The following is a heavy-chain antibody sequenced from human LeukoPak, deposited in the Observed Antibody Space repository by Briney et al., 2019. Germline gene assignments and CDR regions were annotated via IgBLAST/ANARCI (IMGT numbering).Heavy chain of an antibody. CDR3: ATRLEKVRVVSGYYYYCMDV. J-gene: IGHJ6*02. Sequence: ASVKVSCKASGYTFTGYYMHSVRQAPGQGLEWMGWINPNSGGKNYAQKFQGRVTMNRDTPISTAYMELSRLRTDDTAVYYCATRLEKVRVVSGYYYYCMDVWGQGTTVTVSS. V-gene: IGHV1-2*02. D-gene: IGHD3-10*01. CDR2: INPNSGGK. CDR1: GYTFTGYY.